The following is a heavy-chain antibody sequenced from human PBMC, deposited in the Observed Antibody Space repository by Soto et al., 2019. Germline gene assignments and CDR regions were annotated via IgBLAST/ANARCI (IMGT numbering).Heavy chain of an antibody. CDR1: GGSFSGYY. V-gene: IGHV4-34*01. CDR2: INHSEST. Sequence: PSETLSLTCAVYGGSFSGYYWSWIRQPPGKGLEWIGEINHSESTNYNPSLKSRVTISVDTSKNQFSLRLSSVTAADTPVYYCARAVGDAFCYLDYWGQGTLVTVSS. CDR3: ARAVGDAFCYLDY. D-gene: IGHD6-19*01. J-gene: IGHJ4*02.